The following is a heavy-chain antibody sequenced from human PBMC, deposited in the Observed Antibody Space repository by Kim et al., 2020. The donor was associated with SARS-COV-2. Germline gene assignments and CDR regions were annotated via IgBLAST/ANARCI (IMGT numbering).Heavy chain of an antibody. CDR1: GFTFSSYG. Sequence: GGSLRLSCAASGFTFSSYGMHWVRQAPGKGLEWVAVISYDGSNKYYADSVKGRFTISRDNSKNTLYLQMNSLRAEDTAVYYCARDGYYGSGSFDYWGQGT. CDR3: ARDGYYGSGSFDY. J-gene: IGHJ4*02. D-gene: IGHD3-10*01. V-gene: IGHV3-33*05. CDR2: ISYDGSNK.